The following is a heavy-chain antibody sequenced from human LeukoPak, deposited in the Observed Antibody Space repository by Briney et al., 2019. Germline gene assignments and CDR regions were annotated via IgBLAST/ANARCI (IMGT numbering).Heavy chain of an antibody. J-gene: IGHJ6*02. CDR1: GFTFCSYS. CDR3: ARVRNTPPFYYYGMDV. Sequence: GGSLRLSCAASGFTFCSYSMNWVRQAPGKGLEWVSSISSSSSYIYYVDSVKGRFTISRDNAKNSLYLQMNSLRAEDTAVYYCARVRNTPPFYYYGMDVWGQGTTVTVSS. CDR2: ISSSSSYI. V-gene: IGHV3-21*01.